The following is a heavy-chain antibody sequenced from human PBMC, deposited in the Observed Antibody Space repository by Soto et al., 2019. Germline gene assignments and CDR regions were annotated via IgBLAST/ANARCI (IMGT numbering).Heavy chain of an antibody. D-gene: IGHD3-9*01. CDR2: IYYSGTT. Sequence: PSETLSLTCSVSGDSISSADYFWTWIRQSPGKGLEWMGYIYYSGTTYYNPSLKSRLTISVDTSKSQFSLRLSSVTAADTAVYYCARSHYYDILTGYYNYFYYGMDVWGQGTTVTVSS. J-gene: IGHJ6*02. CDR1: GDSISSADYF. CDR3: ARSHYYDILTGYYNYFYYGMDV. V-gene: IGHV4-30-4*01.